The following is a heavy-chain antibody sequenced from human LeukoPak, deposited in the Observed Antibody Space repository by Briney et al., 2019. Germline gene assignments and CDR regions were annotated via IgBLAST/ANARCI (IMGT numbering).Heavy chain of an antibody. CDR3: ARSSGWYREYYFDY. J-gene: IGHJ4*02. CDR1: GFTFSSYW. Sequence: GASLRLSCAASGFTFSSYWVSWVRQAPGKGLEWVANIKKDGSEKYYVDSVKGRFTISRDNAKNSLYLQMNSLRAEDTAVYYCARSSGWYREYYFDYWGQGTLVTVSS. D-gene: IGHD6-19*01. V-gene: IGHV3-7*01. CDR2: IKKDGSEK.